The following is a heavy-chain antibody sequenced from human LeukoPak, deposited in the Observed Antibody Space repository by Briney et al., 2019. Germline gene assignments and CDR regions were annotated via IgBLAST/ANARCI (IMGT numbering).Heavy chain of an antibody. CDR2: IDPSDSYT. CDR3: ARPIAAATPWFDP. CDR1: GYIFTDYW. Sequence: GESLKISCKGPGYIFTDYWISWVRQMPGKGLEWMGRIDPSDSYTNYSPSFQGHVTISADKSISTAYLQWSSLKASDTAMYYCARPIAAATPWFDPWGQGTLVTVSS. V-gene: IGHV5-10-1*01. D-gene: IGHD6-13*01. J-gene: IGHJ5*02.